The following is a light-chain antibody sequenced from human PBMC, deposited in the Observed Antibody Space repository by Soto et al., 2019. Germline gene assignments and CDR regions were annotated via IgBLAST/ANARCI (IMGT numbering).Light chain of an antibody. J-gene: IGKJ1*01. V-gene: IGKV1-39*01. CDR2: AAS. CDR1: QSIGSC. Sequence: DIQMTQSPSSLSASVGERVTITCRASQSIGSCLNWYQQKPGKAPKLLIYAASSLQSGVPSRFSGSESETDFTLTISSLQPEDFATYYCQQSYSTPWTFGQGTKVEIK. CDR3: QQSYSTPWT.